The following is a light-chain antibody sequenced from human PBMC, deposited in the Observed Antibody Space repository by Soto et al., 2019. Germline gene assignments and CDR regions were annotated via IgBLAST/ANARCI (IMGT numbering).Light chain of an antibody. V-gene: IGKV3-15*01. Sequence: EIVMTQSPATLSVSPGERATLPCRASQSVSNNLAWYQQKPGQAPRLLVYGASTRATGIPARFSGSGSGTEFTLTISSQQSEDFSVYYCQQYNNWPPFTFGPGTKVDIK. CDR2: GAS. CDR1: QSVSNN. J-gene: IGKJ3*01. CDR3: QQYNNWPPFT.